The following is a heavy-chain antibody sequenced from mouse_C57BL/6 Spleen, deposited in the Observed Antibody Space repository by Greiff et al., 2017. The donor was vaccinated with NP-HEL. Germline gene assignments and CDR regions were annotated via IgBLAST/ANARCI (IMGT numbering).Heavy chain of an antibody. CDR2: IYPGSGST. CDR3: AREGVYYGSSPFDY. Sequence: VQLQQPGAELVKPGASVKMSCKASGYTFTSYWITWVKQRPGQGLEWIGDIYPGSGSTNYNEKFKSKATLTVDTSSSTAYMQLSSLTSEDSAVYYCAREGVYYGSSPFDYWGQGTTLTVSS. CDR1: GYTFTSYW. J-gene: IGHJ2*01. D-gene: IGHD1-1*01. V-gene: IGHV1-55*01.